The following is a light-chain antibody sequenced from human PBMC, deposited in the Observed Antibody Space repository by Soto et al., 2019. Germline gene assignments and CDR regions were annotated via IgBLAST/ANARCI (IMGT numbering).Light chain of an antibody. Sequence: EIVLTQSPGTLSLSPGERATLSCRASQSVGSNYLDWFQQKPGQAPRLLIYDASIRADGIPDRFSGSGSETDFTLTISRLEPEDSAVYYCQQCSFSPRTFGQGTKVDIK. CDR3: QQCSFSPRT. CDR1: QSVGSNY. CDR2: DAS. V-gene: IGKV3-20*01. J-gene: IGKJ1*01.